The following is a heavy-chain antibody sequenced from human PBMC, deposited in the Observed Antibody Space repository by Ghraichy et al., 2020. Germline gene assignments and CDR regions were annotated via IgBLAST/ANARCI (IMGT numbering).Heavy chain of an antibody. CDR2: ISGSGGGA. CDR3: AKGRGGTSSYDY. V-gene: IGHV3-23*01. J-gene: IGHJ4*02. D-gene: IGHD4-23*01. CDR1: GFTFDSYA. Sequence: GGSLRLSCAASGFTFDSYAMSWVRQAPGKGLEWVSYISGSGGGAYYADSVKGRFTTSRDNSKNTLYLQMNSLRAEDTAVYYCAKGRGGTSSYDYWGQGTLVAVSA.